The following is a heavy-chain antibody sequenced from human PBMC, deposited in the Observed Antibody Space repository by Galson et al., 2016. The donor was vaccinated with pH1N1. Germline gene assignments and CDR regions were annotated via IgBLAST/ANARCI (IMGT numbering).Heavy chain of an antibody. CDR2: IYLDDSDT. CDR3: ARHVALDPPVEYYYIDV. V-gene: IGHV5-51*01. J-gene: IGHJ6*03. Sequence: QSGAEVKKPGESLKISCKGSGYGFPTSWIGWVRQMPGKGLEWMGSIYLDDSDTRYRPSFQGQVTISADKSIRTTYLQWSSLKASDNAIYYCARHVALDPPVEYYYIDVWGKGTTVIVSS. D-gene: IGHD1-1*01. CDR1: GYGFPTSW.